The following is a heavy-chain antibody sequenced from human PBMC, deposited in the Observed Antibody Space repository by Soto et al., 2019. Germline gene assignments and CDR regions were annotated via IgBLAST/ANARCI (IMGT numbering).Heavy chain of an antibody. D-gene: IGHD6-13*01. CDR2: VYRTGST. Sequence: PSDTLSLTCAFSSSSISSSNWWSSVCQPPGKGLEWIGEVYRTGSTNYNPSLESRLTISVDKSKNQFSLKLTSVTAADTAVYYCARARATIAAAAIFDCWGQGTLVTVS. J-gene: IGHJ4*02. CDR3: ARARATIAAAAIFDC. CDR1: SSSISSSNW. V-gene: IGHV4-4*02.